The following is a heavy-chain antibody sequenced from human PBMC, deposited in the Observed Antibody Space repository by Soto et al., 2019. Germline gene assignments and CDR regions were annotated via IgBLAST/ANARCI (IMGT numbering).Heavy chain of an antibody. CDR3: ARELPSYGDYGERDY. CDR1: GGTFSSYA. V-gene: IGHV1-69*01. CDR2: IIPIFGTA. D-gene: IGHD4-17*01. J-gene: IGHJ4*02. Sequence: QVQLVQSGAEVKKPGSSVKVSCKASGGTFSSYAISWVRQAPGQGREWMGGIIPIFGTANYAQKFQGRVTIPADSSTSTAYMELSSLRSEDTAVYYCARELPSYGDYGERDYWGQGTLVTVSS.